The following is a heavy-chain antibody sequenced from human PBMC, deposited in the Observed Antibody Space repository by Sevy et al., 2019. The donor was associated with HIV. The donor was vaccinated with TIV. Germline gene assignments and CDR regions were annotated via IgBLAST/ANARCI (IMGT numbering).Heavy chain of an antibody. V-gene: IGHV3-7*01. CDR3: ARALADWGSFHYSS. D-gene: IGHD3-16*01. Sequence: GGSRRLSCAASGFTFSTYWMTWVRQAPGKGLEWVANIKQDGTDTNYVDSVRGRFTISRDNGRNLLYLHMNSLRAEDTAVYFCARALADWGSFHYSSWGRGVLVTVSS. CDR2: IKQDGTDT. CDR1: GFTFSTYW. J-gene: IGHJ4*02.